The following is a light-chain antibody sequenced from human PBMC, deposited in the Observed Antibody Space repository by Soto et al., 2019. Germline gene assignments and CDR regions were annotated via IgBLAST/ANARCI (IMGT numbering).Light chain of an antibody. V-gene: IGKV1-12*01. CDR1: QVIGSW. J-gene: IGKJ5*01. CDR2: PSS. CDR3: QQYDNFPPIT. Sequence: DIQMTQSPSSVSASFGDRVTISCRASQVIGSWLAWYQQKPGKAPELLIFPSSYLQNGVPSRFSGSGSGTDFTLTISSLQPEDVATYFCQQYDNFPPITFGQGTRLEIK.